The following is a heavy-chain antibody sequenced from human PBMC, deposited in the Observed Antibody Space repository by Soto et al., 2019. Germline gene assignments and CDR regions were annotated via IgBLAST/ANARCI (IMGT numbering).Heavy chain of an antibody. CDR2: ISGSGSTI. CDR1: GFTFSDYY. D-gene: IGHD6-19*01. CDR3: ARDDPGEQWLLQGDY. Sequence: QVQLVESGGGLVKPGGSLRLSCAASGFTFSDYYMSWIRQAPGKGLEWVASISGSGSTIYYADSVKGRFTISRDNAQNSLYMQMHSLRAEDTSVYYCARDDPGEQWLLQGDYWVQGTLVTVSS. J-gene: IGHJ4*02. V-gene: IGHV3-11*01.